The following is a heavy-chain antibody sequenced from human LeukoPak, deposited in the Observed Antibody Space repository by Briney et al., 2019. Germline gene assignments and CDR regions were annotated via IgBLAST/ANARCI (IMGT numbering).Heavy chain of an antibody. CDR3: AILDVIVVVNDAFDI. D-gene: IGHD3-22*01. J-gene: IGHJ3*02. CDR2: INPNSGGT. CDR1: GYTFTGYY. V-gene: IGHV1-2*02. Sequence: ASVKVSCKAYGYTFTGYYMHWVRQAPGQGLEWMGWINPNSGGTNHAQKFQGRVTMTRDTSISTAYMELSRLRSDDTAVYYCAILDVIVVVNDAFDIWGQGTMVTVSS.